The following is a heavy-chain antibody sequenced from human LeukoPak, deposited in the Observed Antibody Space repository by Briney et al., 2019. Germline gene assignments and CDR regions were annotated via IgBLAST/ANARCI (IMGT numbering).Heavy chain of an antibody. D-gene: IGHD3-3*01. Sequence: GGSLRLSCAASGFTFSSYWMHWVRQAPGKGLVWVSRINTDGSSTSYADSVKGRFTVSRDNAKSTLYLQMNSLRVEDTAVYYCARGFDYFDYWGQGTLVTVSS. V-gene: IGHV3-74*01. CDR1: GFTFSSYW. CDR2: INTDGSST. CDR3: ARGFDYFDY. J-gene: IGHJ4*02.